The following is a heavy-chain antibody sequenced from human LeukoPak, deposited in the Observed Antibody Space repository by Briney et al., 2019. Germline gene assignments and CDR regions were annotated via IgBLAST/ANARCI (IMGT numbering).Heavy chain of an antibody. CDR2: IYTSGST. CDR3: AGSVGSYLIDY. J-gene: IGHJ4*02. Sequence: SETLSLTCTVSGGSISSYYWSWIRQPPGKGLEWIGYIYTSGSTNYNPSLKSRVTISVDTSKNQFSLKLSSVSAADTAVYYCAGSVGSYLIDYWGQGTLVTVSS. V-gene: IGHV4-4*09. D-gene: IGHD1-26*01. CDR1: GGSISSYY.